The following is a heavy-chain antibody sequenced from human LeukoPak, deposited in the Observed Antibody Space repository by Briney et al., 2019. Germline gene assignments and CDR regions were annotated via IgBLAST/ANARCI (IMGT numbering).Heavy chain of an antibody. V-gene: IGHV1-69*13. D-gene: IGHD2-2*02. J-gene: IGHJ6*02. Sequence: SVKVSCKASGGTFSNYAISWVRQAPGQGLEWMAGIIPIFGTTDYTQKFQGRITFTADDSTSTVYMELCSLKSEDTAVYYCARGGVPTAISRRDFYYYGMDVWGQGTTVTVSS. CDR3: ARGGVPTAISRRDFYYYGMDV. CDR1: GGTFSNYA. CDR2: IIPIFGTT.